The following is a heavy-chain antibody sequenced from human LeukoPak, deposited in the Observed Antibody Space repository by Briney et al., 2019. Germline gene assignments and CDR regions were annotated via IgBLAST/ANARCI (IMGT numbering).Heavy chain of an antibody. V-gene: IGHV4-34*01. CDR2: INHSGST. CDR1: GGSFIGYY. CDR3: ARGLNSRDRYGRYGMDV. D-gene: IGHD1-14*01. Sequence: SETLSLTCAVYGGSFIGYYWSWIRQPPGKGREWMGEINHSGSTNYNPSLKSRVTISVDTSKNQVSLKLTSVTAADTAVYYCARGLNSRDRYGRYGMDVWGQGTTVTVSS. J-gene: IGHJ6*02.